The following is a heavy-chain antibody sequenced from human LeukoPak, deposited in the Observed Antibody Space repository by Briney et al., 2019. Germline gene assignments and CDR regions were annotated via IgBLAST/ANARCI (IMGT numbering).Heavy chain of an antibody. D-gene: IGHD1-26*01. Sequence: GASVKVSCKASGYTFTKYDINWVRQAPGQGLEWMGWSSPIDGKPGYARKFQGRVTMTSDTSTGTVYMEMSSLTSEDTAVYYCAKDPQWGYHFDYWGQGTLVTVSS. CDR2: SSPIDGKP. CDR1: GYTFTKYD. CDR3: AKDPQWGYHFDY. V-gene: IGHV1-8*01. J-gene: IGHJ4*02.